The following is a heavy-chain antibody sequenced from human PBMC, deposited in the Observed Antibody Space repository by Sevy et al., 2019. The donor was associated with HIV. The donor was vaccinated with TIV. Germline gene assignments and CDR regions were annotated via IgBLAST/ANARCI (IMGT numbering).Heavy chain of an antibody. CDR1: GVSISSSSYY. CDR2: IYYSGST. Sequence: SETLTLTCTVSGVSISSSSYYWGWIRQPPGKGLEWIGSIYYSGSTYYNPSLKSRVTISVDTSKNQFSLKLSSVTAADTDVYDCARASVGYYYYMDVWGKGTTVTVSS. V-gene: IGHV4-39*01. CDR3: ARASVGYYYYMDV. J-gene: IGHJ6*03.